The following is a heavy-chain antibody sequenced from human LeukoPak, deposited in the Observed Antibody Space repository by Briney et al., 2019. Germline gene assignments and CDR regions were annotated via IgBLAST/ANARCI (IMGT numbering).Heavy chain of an antibody. CDR1: GFTFSSYW. Sequence: PGGSLRLSCAASGFTFSSYWMSWVRQAPGKGLEWVANIKQDGSEKYYVDSVKGRFTISRDNAKNSLYLQMNSLRAEDTAVYYCAIHPSPYCSGGSCYTDYWGQGTLVTVSS. V-gene: IGHV3-7*03. CDR3: AIHPSPYCSGGSCYTDY. J-gene: IGHJ4*02. CDR2: IKQDGSEK. D-gene: IGHD2-15*01.